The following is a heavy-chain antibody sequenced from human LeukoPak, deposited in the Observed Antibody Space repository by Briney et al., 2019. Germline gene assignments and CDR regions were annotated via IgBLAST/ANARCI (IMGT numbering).Heavy chain of an antibody. CDR1: GGSISSYY. J-gene: IGHJ2*01. D-gene: IGHD3-10*01. V-gene: IGHV4-59*01. CDR2: IYYLGST. CDR3: ARDRPGSYWYFDL. Sequence: NTSETLSLTCTVSGGSISSYYWSWIRQPPGKGLEWVGHIYYLGSTNYNPSLKSRVTISIDTSKNYFSLELNSVIAADTAVYYCARDRPGSYWYFDLWGRGTLVTVSS.